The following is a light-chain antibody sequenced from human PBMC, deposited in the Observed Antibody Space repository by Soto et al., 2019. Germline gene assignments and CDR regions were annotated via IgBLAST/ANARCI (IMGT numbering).Light chain of an antibody. Sequence: QPVLTQPPSASGTPGQRVTISCSGSSSNIGSNTVNWYQQLPGTAPKLLIYSNNQRPSGVPDRFSGSKSGTSASLAISGLHSEDEADYYCAAWDDSLNAEVFGGGTKVTVL. J-gene: IGLJ2*01. CDR1: SSNIGSNT. V-gene: IGLV1-44*01. CDR2: SNN. CDR3: AAWDDSLNAEV.